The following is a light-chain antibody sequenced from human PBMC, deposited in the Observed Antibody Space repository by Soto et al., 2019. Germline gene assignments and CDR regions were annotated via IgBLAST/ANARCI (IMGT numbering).Light chain of an antibody. CDR2: TNN. CDR3: AAWDDSLNGPV. J-gene: IGLJ2*01. CDR1: SSNIGSNP. V-gene: IGLV1-44*01. Sequence: QPVLTQPTSASGTPGQRVTISCSGGSSNIGSNPVNWYHQLPGTAPKLLIYTNNQRPSGVPDRFSGSKSGTSASLAISGLQSDDEADYYCAAWDDSLNGPVFGGGTQLTVL.